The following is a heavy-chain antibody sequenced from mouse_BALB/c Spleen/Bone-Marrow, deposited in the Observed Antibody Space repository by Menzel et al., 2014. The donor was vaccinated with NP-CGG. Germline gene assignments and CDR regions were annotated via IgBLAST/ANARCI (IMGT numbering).Heavy chain of an antibody. CDR2: ISYSGST. Sequence: DVHLVESGPSLVKPSQTLSLTCSVTGDSITSGYWNWIRKFPGNKLEYMGYISYSGSTYYNPSPKSRISITRDTPKNQYYLQLNSVTTEDTATYYCASLLRIYYAMDYWGQGTSVTVSS. CDR1: GDSITSGY. D-gene: IGHD1-1*01. CDR3: ASLLRIYYAMDY. V-gene: IGHV3-8*02. J-gene: IGHJ4*01.